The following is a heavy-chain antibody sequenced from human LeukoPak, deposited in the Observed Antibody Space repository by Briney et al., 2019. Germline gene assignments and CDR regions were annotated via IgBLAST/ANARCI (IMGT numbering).Heavy chain of an antibody. D-gene: IGHD3-3*01. CDR1: GLTFSSSW. CDR3: AKDSHHYDFWSGSDY. J-gene: IGHJ4*02. V-gene: IGHV3-23*01. CDR2: ISGSGGST. Sequence: GGSLRLSCAVSGLTFSSSWMDWVRQAPGKGLEWVSAISGSGGSTYYADSVKGRFTISRDNSKNTLYLQMNSLRAEDTAVYYCAKDSHHYDFWSGSDYWGQGTLVTVSS.